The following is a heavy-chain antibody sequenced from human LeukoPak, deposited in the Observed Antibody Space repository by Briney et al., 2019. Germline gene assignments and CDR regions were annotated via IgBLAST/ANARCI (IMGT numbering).Heavy chain of an antibody. CDR1: GFTFCLYA. CDR2: INDDSSDI. Sequence: GGSLRLSCAASGFTFCLYAMNWVRQAPGKGLEWVSYINDDSSDIHYAGSVWGRFTISRHDARKTLYVQVSSLRVEDTAVYYCARDTCQPGLIHPGRQGTLVSVPS. CDR3: ARDTCQPGLIHP. D-gene: IGHD2-2*01. J-gene: IGHJ5*02. V-gene: IGHV3-21*05.